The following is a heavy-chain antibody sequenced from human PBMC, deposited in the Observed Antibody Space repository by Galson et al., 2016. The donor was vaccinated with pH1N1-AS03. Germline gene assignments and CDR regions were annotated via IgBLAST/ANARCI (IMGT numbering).Heavy chain of an antibody. CDR1: GYTFSDYY. Sequence: SVKVSCKASGYTFSDYYLHWVRQAPGQGLERMGWINPDTGNTDFAQKFQGRVTMTRDRSISTGYMELSRLQSDDTAVYYCARAKGNSKVWGSWGQGSLVTVSS. V-gene: IGHV1-2*02. CDR2: INPDTGNT. CDR3: ARAKGNSKVWGS. J-gene: IGHJ5*02. D-gene: IGHD4-23*01.